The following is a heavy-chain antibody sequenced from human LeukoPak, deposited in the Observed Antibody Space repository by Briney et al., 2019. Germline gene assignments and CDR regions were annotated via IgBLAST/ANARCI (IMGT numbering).Heavy chain of an antibody. D-gene: IGHD1-1*01. Sequence: GGALRLSCAASGFTFSDYYMSWIRQAPGKELEWVSSINCSSITIYYAGSVKGRFTISRDNAKNSLYLHMNSLRAADTAVYYCARVDKTGTGSGFDSWGQGTLVTVSS. CDR3: ARVDKTGTGSGFDS. J-gene: IGHJ4*02. V-gene: IGHV3-11*04. CDR1: GFTFSDYY. CDR2: INCSSITI.